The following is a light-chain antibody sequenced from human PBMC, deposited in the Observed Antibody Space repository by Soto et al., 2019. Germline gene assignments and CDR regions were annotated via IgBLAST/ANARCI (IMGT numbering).Light chain of an antibody. CDR1: SSNIGAGYN. J-gene: IGLJ2*01. Sequence: QSVLTQPPSVSGAPGQRVTISCTGSSSNIGAGYNVHWYQHLPGTAPKLLIYGNSNRLSGVPARFSGSKSGTSASLAITGLQTEDEADYYCCSYRSTSTLVFGGGTKLTVL. V-gene: IGLV1-40*01. CDR3: CSYRSTSTLV. CDR2: GNS.